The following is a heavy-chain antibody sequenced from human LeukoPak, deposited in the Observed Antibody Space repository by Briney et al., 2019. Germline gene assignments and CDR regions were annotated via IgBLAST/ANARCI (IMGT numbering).Heavy chain of an antibody. V-gene: IGHV4-34*01. D-gene: IGHD6-6*01. Sequence: PSETLSLTCAVYGGSFSGYYWSWIRQSPGKGLEWIGEINHSGSTNYNPSLKSRVTISVDTSKNQFSLKLSSVTAADTAVYYCARCGSSSSLDYWGQGTLVTVSS. CDR2: INHSGST. J-gene: IGHJ4*02. CDR1: GGSFSGYY. CDR3: ARCGSSSSLDY.